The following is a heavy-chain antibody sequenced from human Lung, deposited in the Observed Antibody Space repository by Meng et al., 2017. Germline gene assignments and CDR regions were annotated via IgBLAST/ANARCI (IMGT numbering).Heavy chain of an antibody. CDR2: INHSGST. Sequence: LWGAGLFKPSVTLSLTGVVSGGSFSDYYWSWIRQPPGKGLEWIGEINHSGSTNYNPSLESRATISVDTSQNNLSLKLSSVTAADSAVYYCARGPTTMAHDFDYWGQGTLVTVSS. D-gene: IGHD4-11*01. V-gene: IGHV4-34*01. CDR3: ARGPTTMAHDFDY. CDR1: GGSFSDYY. J-gene: IGHJ4*02.